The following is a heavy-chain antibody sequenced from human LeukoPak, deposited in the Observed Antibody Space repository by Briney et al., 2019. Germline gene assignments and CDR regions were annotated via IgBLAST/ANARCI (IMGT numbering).Heavy chain of an antibody. V-gene: IGHV4-34*01. D-gene: IGHD3-9*01. J-gene: IGHJ4*02. CDR3: ARDGGGPNDIHADY. Sequence: SETLSLTCAVYGGSFSGYYWSWIRQPPGKGLEWIGEINHSGSTNYNPSLKSRVTISVDTSKNQFSLKLSSVTAADTAVYYCARDGGGPNDIHADYWGQGTLVTVSS. CDR1: GGSFSGYY. CDR2: INHSGST.